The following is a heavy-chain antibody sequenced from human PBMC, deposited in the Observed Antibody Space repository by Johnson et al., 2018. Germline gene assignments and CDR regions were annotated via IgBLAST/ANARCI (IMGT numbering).Heavy chain of an antibody. J-gene: IGHJ1*01. CDR3: ATEPCGGDCYLEYLHH. V-gene: IGHV3-30*04. D-gene: IGHD2-21*02. Sequence: QVQLVQSGGGVVQPGRSLRLSCAASGFTFNSYAMHWVRQAPGKGLERVAVTSYDGTDKDYAYSVKGRFTISRDNSENTLYLQMNSLRAEDTAVYYRATEPCGGDCYLEYLHHWGQGTLVTVSS. CDR2: TSYDGTDK. CDR1: GFTFNSYA.